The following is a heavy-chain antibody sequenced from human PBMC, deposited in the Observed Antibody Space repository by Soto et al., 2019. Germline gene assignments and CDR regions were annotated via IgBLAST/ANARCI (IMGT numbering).Heavy chain of an antibody. CDR3: ARGYGGYFDD. V-gene: IGHV1-69*01. D-gene: IGHD4-17*01. CDR1: GVTVNSFA. J-gene: IGHJ4*02. Sequence: QVQLVQSGPEVQKPGTSVKVSCKASGVTVNSFAVTWVRQAPGQGFQWLGGITPLFETTNHAQNFQGRATITADESTTTSYLALRGPASEETAVYYCARGYGGYFDDWGQGTLVIVSS. CDR2: ITPLFETT.